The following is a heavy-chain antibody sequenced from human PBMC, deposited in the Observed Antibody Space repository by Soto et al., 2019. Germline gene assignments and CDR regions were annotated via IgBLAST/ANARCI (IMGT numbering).Heavy chain of an antibody. J-gene: IGHJ3*02. Sequence: QITLKESGPTLVKPTQTLTLTCTSSGFSLSTNGVGVSWIRQPPGQALEWLALMYWDDGKRYSPSLRSRLPISKDISKNQVVLTLTNIDPVDTATYFYARHRIDWGDAFDIWGQGTMVTVSS. D-gene: IGHD7-27*01. CDR2: MYWDDGK. V-gene: IGHV2-5*02. CDR1: GFSLSTNGVG. CDR3: ARHRIDWGDAFDI.